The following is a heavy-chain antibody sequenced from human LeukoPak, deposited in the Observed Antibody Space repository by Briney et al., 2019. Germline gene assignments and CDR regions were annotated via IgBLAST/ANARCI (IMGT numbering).Heavy chain of an antibody. J-gene: IGHJ3*02. CDR3: ARSNAFDI. CDR1: GESFSGYY. V-gene: IGHV4-34*01. Sequence: SETLSLTCAVYGESFSGYYWSWIRQPPGKGLEWIGEINHSGSTNYNPSLKSRVTISVDTSKNQFSLKLSSVTAADTAVYYCARSNAFDIWGQGTMVTVSS. CDR2: INHSGST.